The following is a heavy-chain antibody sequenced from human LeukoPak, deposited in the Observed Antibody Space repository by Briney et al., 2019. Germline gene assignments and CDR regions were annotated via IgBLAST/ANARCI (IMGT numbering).Heavy chain of an antibody. D-gene: IGHD3-10*01. J-gene: IGHJ6*03. CDR3: ARGFRRYYYYMDV. CDR1: GFTFSSYR. CDR2: IKQDGSEK. V-gene: IGHV3-7*01. Sequence: PGGSLRLFCGASGFTFSSYRMSWVRQAPGKGLEWVANIKQDGSEKYCVDSVKGRFTISRDNAKNSLYLQMNILRADDTAVYYCARGFRRYYYYMDVWGKGTTVTVSS.